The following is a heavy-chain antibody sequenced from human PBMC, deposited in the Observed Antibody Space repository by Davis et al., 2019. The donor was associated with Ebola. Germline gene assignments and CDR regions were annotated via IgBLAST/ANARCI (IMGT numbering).Heavy chain of an antibody. Sequence: SETLSLTCAVSGRSSADYFWRWIRQPPGKGLEWLGEIIHSGSADFNPSVNSRVTLSVDTSKKQISLKITSVTAADTAVYYCARTTKTQISESGLGYNYLDPWGQGTLITVSS. CDR1: GRSSADYF. V-gene: IGHV4-34*12. CDR2: IIHSGSA. D-gene: IGHD1-14*01. J-gene: IGHJ5*02. CDR3: ARTTKTQISESGLGYNYLDP.